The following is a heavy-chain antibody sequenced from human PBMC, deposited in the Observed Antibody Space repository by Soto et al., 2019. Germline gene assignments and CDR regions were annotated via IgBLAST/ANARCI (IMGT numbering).Heavy chain of an antibody. V-gene: IGHV3-20*04. D-gene: IGHD3-3*01. CDR3: ARDQGGLRFLEWSGARWPYDY. CDR1: GFTFDDYG. Sequence: GGSLRLSCAASGFTFDDYGMSWVRQAPGKGLEWVSGINWNGGSTGYADSVKGRFTISRDNAKNSLYLQMNSLRAEDTALYYCARDQGGLRFLEWSGARWPYDYWGQGTLVTVSS. J-gene: IGHJ4*02. CDR2: INWNGGST.